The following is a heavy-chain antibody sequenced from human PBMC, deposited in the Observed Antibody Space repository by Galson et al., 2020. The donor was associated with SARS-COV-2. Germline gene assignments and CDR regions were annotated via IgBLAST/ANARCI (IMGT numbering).Heavy chain of an antibody. CDR3: ARTRGSSYHYFDP. CDR1: GFTFSDFA. J-gene: IGHJ5*02. V-gene: IGHV3-23*01. CDR2: ISDIT. D-gene: IGHD3-10*01. Sequence: GESLKISCAGSGFTFSDFAMNWVRQAPGKGLEWVSTISDITYYANSIVRGRFSISRDDSKNTICLEMNSLGPEDTARYYCARTRGSSYHYFDPWGQGTLVTVSS.